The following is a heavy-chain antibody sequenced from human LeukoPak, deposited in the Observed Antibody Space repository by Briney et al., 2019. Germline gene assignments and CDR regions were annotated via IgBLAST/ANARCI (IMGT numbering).Heavy chain of an antibody. CDR2: ISYDGSNK. V-gene: IGHV3-30-3*01. CDR3: ARLKGSGSYYKGLYYYYYGMDV. J-gene: IGHJ6*02. D-gene: IGHD3-10*01. CDR1: GFTFSSYA. Sequence: GRSLRLSCAASGFTFSSYAMHWVRQAPGKGLEWVAVISYDGSNKYYAGSVKGRFTISRDNSKNTLYLQMNSLRAEDTAVYYCARLKGSGSYYKGLYYYYYGMDVWGQGTTVTVSS.